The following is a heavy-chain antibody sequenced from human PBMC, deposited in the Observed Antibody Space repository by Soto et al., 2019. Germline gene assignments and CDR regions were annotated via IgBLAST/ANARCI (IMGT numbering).Heavy chain of an antibody. CDR1: GFTFISYS. D-gene: IGHD2-8*01. V-gene: IGHV3-48*01. CDR2: ISSSSSTI. J-gene: IGHJ4*03. CDR3: ACFLFVEYAANAIVF. Sequence: GEALILPCAASGFTFISYSMNLVLQAPGKGLEWVSYISSSSSTIYYADSVKGRFTISRDNAKNSLYLQMNSLRAEDTAVYYCACFLFVEYAANAIVFWCKGILVTVFS.